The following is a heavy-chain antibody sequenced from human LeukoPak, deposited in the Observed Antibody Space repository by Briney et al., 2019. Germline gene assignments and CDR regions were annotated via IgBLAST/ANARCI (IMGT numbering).Heavy chain of an antibody. CDR2: ISSSGSTI. CDR1: GFTFSDYY. J-gene: IGHJ4*02. Sequence: GGSLRLSCAASGFTFSDYYMSWIRRAPGKGLEWVSYISSSGSTIYYADSVKGRFTISRDNAKNSLYLQMNSLRAEDTAVYYCARGPPYYDILTGYPDYWGQGTLATVSS. D-gene: IGHD3-9*01. V-gene: IGHV3-11*01. CDR3: ARGPPYYDILTGYPDY.